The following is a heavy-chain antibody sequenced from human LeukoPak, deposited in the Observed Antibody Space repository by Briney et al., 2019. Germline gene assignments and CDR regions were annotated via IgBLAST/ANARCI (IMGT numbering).Heavy chain of an antibody. CDR3: ARTPADWGYFDY. Sequence: PGGSLRLSCAASGFTFSAYWINWGRQAPGKGLEWVANIKRDGSEKYYAGSVKGRFTISRDNAKNSLYLQMNSLRAEDTAVYYCARTPADWGYFDYWGQGALVTVSS. J-gene: IGHJ4*02. D-gene: IGHD7-27*01. CDR2: IKRDGSEK. CDR1: GFTFSAYW. V-gene: IGHV3-7*05.